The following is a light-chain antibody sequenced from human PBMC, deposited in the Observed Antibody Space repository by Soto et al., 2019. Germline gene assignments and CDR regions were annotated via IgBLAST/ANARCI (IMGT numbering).Light chain of an antibody. V-gene: IGKV4-1*01. CDR1: QTVLDRSNNKNY. CDR3: HQYSTAPQT. J-gene: IGKJ1*01. CDR2: WSS. Sequence: DIVLTQSPDSLAVSLGERATITCKSSQTVLDRSNNKNYLAWYQQKPGQPPKMLIYWSSARQPGVPDRFSGSGSGTDFTLTFSGLQSEDVAVYYCHQYSTAPQTFGQGTMVEIK.